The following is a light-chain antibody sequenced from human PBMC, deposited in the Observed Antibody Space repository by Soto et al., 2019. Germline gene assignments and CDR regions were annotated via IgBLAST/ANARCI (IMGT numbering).Light chain of an antibody. CDR1: QGINNY. Sequence: DIQITQAPSPLSASGGDSVTITCRASQGINNYLAWYQQKPGKVPVLLIYSASTLKSGVPSRFSGRGAGTDFTLTISSLQPEDFATYYCQKYDRAPRTFGQGTKVDIK. CDR3: QKYDRAPRT. J-gene: IGKJ1*01. CDR2: SAS. V-gene: IGKV1-27*01.